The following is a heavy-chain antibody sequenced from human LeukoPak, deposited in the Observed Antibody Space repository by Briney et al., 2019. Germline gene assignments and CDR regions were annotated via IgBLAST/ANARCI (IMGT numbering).Heavy chain of an antibody. D-gene: IGHD2-2*01. CDR2: IYYSGST. Sequence: SETLSLTCTVSGGSISSYYWSWIRQPPGKGLEWIGYIYYSGSTNYNPSLKSRVTISVDTSKNQFSLKLSSVTAADTAVCYCARGVVPAAMNPWGQGTLVTVSS. V-gene: IGHV4-59*01. CDR1: GGSISSYY. CDR3: ARGVVPAAMNP. J-gene: IGHJ5*02.